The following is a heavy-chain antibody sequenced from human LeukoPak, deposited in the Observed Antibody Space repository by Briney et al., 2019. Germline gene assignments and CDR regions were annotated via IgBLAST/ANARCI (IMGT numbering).Heavy chain of an antibody. V-gene: IGHV4-34*01. CDR2: INHSGST. CDR3: ARVVAIPVRGVYYTIFDS. CDR1: GGSFSGYY. J-gene: IGHJ4*02. D-gene: IGHD3-10*01. Sequence: TSETLSLTCAVYGGSFSGYYWSWIRQPPGKGLEWIGEINHSGSTNYNPSLKSRVTISVDTSKNQFSLKLSSVTAADTAVYYCARVVAIPVRGVYYTIFDSWGQGTLVTVSS.